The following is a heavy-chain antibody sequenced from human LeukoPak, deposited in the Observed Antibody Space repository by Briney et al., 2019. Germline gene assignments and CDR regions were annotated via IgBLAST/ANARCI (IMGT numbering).Heavy chain of an antibody. CDR3: ARDPRHYGSGTYYNERAQGIDY. CDR1: GFTFSSFE. D-gene: IGHD3-10*01. Sequence: GGSLRLSCTASGFTFSSFEMNWVRQAPGKRPEWISYISRTGTVIYYADSVKGRFTISRDNAKNSLFLRMIDLRVEDTAVYYCARDPRHYGSGTYYNERAQGIDYWGQGTLVTVSS. V-gene: IGHV3-48*03. CDR2: ISRTGTVI. J-gene: IGHJ4*02.